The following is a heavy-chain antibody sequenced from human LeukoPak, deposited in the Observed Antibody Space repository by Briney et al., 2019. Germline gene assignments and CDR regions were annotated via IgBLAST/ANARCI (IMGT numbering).Heavy chain of an antibody. CDR2: IYYSGST. V-gene: IGHV4-39*01. D-gene: IGHD3-10*01. CDR3: ARQRITMVRGVWNWFDP. CDR1: GGSISSSSYY. J-gene: IGHJ5*02. Sequence: SETLSLTCTVSGGSISSSSYYLGWIRQPPGKGLEWIGSIYYSGSTYYNPSLKSRVTISVDTSKNQFSLKLSSVTAADTAVYYCARQRITMVRGVWNWFDPWGQGTLVTVSS.